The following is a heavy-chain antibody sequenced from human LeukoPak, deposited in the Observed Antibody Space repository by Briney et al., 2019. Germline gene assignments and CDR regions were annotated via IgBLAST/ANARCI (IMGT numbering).Heavy chain of an antibody. D-gene: IGHD4-17*01. CDR3: ARENGDYAQFDP. CDR1: GFTFSDYS. Sequence: GGSLRLSCAASGFTFSDYSMHWVRQAPGKGLNWVAFIRYDGNNKYYADSVKGRFTISRDNAKNSLYLQMNSLRAEDTAVYYCARENGDYAQFDPWGQGTLVTVSS. CDR2: IRYDGNNK. J-gene: IGHJ5*02. V-gene: IGHV3-30*02.